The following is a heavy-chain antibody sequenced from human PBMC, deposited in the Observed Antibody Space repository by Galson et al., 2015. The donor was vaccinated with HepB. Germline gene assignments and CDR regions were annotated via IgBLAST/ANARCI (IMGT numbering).Heavy chain of an antibody. CDR3: ARVSYYYGSGHDLGMDV. J-gene: IGHJ6*02. CDR1: GGTFSSYT. D-gene: IGHD3-10*01. Sequence: SVKVSCKASGGTFSSYTISWVRQAPGQGLEWMGRIIPILGIANYAQKFQGRVTITADKSTSTAYMELSSLRSEDTAVYYCARVSYYYGSGHDLGMDVWGQGTTVTVSS. CDR2: IIPILGIA. V-gene: IGHV1-69*02.